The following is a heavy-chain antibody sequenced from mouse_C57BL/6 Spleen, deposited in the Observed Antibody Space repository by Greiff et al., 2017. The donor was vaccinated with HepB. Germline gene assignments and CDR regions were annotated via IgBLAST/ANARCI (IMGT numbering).Heavy chain of an antibody. CDR3: ARGGPRWGYFDY. CDR1: GYTFTSYW. J-gene: IGHJ2*01. D-gene: IGHD1-1*01. V-gene: IGHV1-69*01. Sequence: QVQLQQSGAELVMPGASVKLSCKASGYTFTSYWMHWVKQRPGQGLEWIGEIDPSDSYTNYNQKFKGKSTLTVDKSSSTAYMQLSSLTSEDSAVYYCARGGPRWGYFDYWGQGTTLTVSS. CDR2: IDPSDSYT.